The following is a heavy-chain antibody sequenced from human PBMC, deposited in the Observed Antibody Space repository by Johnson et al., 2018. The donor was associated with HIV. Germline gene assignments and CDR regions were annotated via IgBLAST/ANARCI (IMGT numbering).Heavy chain of an antibody. J-gene: IGHJ3*02. V-gene: IGHV3-23*04. CDR1: GFTFDDYG. CDR3: AKVLGDYDSSGYLNDGFDI. Sequence: MMLVESGGGVVRPGGSLRLSCAASGFTFDDYGMSWVRQAPGKGLEWVSAISGNGGTTYYTDSVKGRFTISRDNPKNTLYLQMNSLRAVDTAVYYCAKVLGDYDSSGYLNDGFDIWGQGTMVTVSS. CDR2: ISGNGGTT. D-gene: IGHD3-22*01.